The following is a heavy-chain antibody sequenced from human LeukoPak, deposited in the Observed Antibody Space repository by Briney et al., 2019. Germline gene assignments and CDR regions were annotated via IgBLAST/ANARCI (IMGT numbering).Heavy chain of an antibody. CDR3: VTSGSLRLGELSPIDF. D-gene: IGHD3-16*02. J-gene: IGHJ4*02. V-gene: IGHV3-23*01. CDR2: ISASGGAT. Sequence: GGSLRLSCAASGFTFSSYSMNWVRQAPGKGLEWVSGISASGGATYYADSVRGRFTVSRDNSKNTLGLQMDSLRAEDTALYYCVTSGSLRLGELSPIDFWGQGTLVTVSS. CDR1: GFTFSSYS.